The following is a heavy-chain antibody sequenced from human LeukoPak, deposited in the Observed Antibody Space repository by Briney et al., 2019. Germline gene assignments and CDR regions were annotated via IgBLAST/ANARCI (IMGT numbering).Heavy chain of an antibody. CDR2: ISSSSSYI. J-gene: IGHJ4*02. CDR1: GFTFSSYS. Sequence: GGSLRLSCAASGFTFSSYSMNWVRQAPGKGLEWVSSISSSSSYIYYADSVKGRFTISRGNAKNSLYLQMNSLRAEDTAVYYCASQGPSGQQLKAAEDYWGQGTLVTVSS. D-gene: IGHD6-13*01. V-gene: IGHV3-21*01. CDR3: ASQGPSGQQLKAAEDY.